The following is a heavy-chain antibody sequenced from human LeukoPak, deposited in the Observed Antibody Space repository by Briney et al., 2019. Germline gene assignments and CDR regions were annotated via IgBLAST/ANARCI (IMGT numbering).Heavy chain of an antibody. CDR2: IWYDGSIK. D-gene: IGHD2-15*01. V-gene: IGHV3-33*08. CDR1: GFTFNTYS. J-gene: IGHJ6*02. Sequence: GGSLRLSCAASGFTFNTYSMHWVRQAPGRGLEWVAIIWYDGSIKYYADSVKGRFTIPRDNSKNTMYLQMSSLRAEDTAVYYCARIGCTGGNCRPYYYYGMDVWGEGTTVTVSS. CDR3: ARIGCTGGNCRPYYYYGMDV.